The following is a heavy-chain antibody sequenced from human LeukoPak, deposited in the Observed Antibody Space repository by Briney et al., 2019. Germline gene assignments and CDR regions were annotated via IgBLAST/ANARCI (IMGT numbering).Heavy chain of an antibody. V-gene: IGHV3-23*01. CDR2: ITGSAGST. D-gene: IGHD3-10*02. CDR1: GFTFRSYA. Sequence: GGSLRLSCAASGFTFRSYAMTWVRQAPGRGLEGVSSITGSAGSTYYADSVKGRFTISRDNSKNTLYLQMNSLRAEDTAVYYCAKELRVRGVISWGQGTLVTVSS. J-gene: IGHJ4*02. CDR3: AKELRVRGVIS.